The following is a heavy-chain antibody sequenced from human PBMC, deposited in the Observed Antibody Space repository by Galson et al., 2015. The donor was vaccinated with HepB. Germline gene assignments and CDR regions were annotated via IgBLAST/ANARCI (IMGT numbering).Heavy chain of an antibody. Sequence: STYYNPSLKSRVTISVDTSKNQFSLKLSSVTAADTAVYYCARDQRVPAAPHYYYYYGMDVWGQGTTVTVSS. CDR3: ARDQRVPAAPHYYYYYGMDV. V-gene: IGHV4-30-2*05. D-gene: IGHD2-2*01. CDR2: ST. J-gene: IGHJ6*02.